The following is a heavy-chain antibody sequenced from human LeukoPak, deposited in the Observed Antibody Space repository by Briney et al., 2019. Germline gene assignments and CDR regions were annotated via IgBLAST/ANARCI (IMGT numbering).Heavy chain of an antibody. V-gene: IGHV1-2*02. Sequence: ASVKVSCKASGYTFTGYYMHWVRQAPGQGLEWMGWIDPNSGGTNYAQKFQGRVTMTRDTSISTAYMELSRLRSDDTAVYYCASTPTIFGVVVDYWGQGTLVTVSS. J-gene: IGHJ4*02. CDR2: IDPNSGGT. D-gene: IGHD3-3*01. CDR1: GYTFTGYY. CDR3: ASTPTIFGVVVDY.